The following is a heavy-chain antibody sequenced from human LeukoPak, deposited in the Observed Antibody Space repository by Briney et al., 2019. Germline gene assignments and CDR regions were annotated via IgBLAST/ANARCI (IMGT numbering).Heavy chain of an antibody. Sequence: PGGSLRLSCAASGFTFSSYAMHWVRQAPGKGLEWVAVISYDGSNKYYADSVKGRFTISRENSKNTLYLQMNSLRAEDTAVYYCAREGGSDAFDIWGQGTMVTVSS. CDR1: GFTFSSYA. D-gene: IGHD2-15*01. CDR3: AREGGSDAFDI. CDR2: ISYDGSNK. J-gene: IGHJ3*02. V-gene: IGHV3-30*04.